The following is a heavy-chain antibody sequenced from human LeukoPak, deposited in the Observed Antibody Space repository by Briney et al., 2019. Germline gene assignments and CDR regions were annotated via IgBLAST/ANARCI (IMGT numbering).Heavy chain of an antibody. CDR2: VSGSGGST. Sequence: QPGGSLRLSCAASGFTFSSYAMSWVRQAPGKGLEWVSAVSGSGGSTYYADSVKGRFTISRDNSKNTLYLQMNSLRAEDTAVYYCAKPTSYSSGWSYFDYWGQGTLVTVSS. D-gene: IGHD6-13*01. V-gene: IGHV3-23*01. CDR3: AKPTSYSSGWSYFDY. J-gene: IGHJ4*02. CDR1: GFTFSSYA.